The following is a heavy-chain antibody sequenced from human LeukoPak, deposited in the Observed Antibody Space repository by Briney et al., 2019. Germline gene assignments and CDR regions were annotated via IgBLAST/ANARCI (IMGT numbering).Heavy chain of an antibody. CDR1: GFSFSAAW. D-gene: IGHD5-12*01. Sequence: GGSLRLSCVASGFSFSAAWMTWVRQAPGKGLEWVATIKNDGSDKYYVDSVKGRFTLSRDNAKNSVYLQMNSLRVEDMAVYYCVNLGYSDGGQGTLVTVSS. V-gene: IGHV3-7*01. CDR2: IKNDGSDK. CDR3: VNLGYSD. J-gene: IGHJ4*02.